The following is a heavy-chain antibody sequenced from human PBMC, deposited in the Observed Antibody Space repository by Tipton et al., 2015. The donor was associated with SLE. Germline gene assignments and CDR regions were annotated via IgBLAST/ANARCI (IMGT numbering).Heavy chain of an antibody. V-gene: IGHV4-39*01. Sequence: TLSLTCTVSGGSVSSSSYYWGWIRQPPGKGLEWIGSIYYSGSTYYNPSLKCRVTISVDTSKNQFSLKLSSVTAADTAVYYCARLGYDFWSGYYSPGYFDYWGRGTLVTVSS. D-gene: IGHD3-3*01. CDR2: IYYSGST. CDR1: GGSVSSSSYY. CDR3: ARLGYDFWSGYYSPGYFDY. J-gene: IGHJ4*02.